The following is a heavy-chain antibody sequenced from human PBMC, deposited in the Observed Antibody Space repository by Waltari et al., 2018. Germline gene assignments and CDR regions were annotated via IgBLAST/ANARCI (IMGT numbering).Heavy chain of an antibody. J-gene: IGHJ5*02. CDR3: ARLSVAAAGTRWFDP. V-gene: IGHV4-39*01. D-gene: IGHD6-13*01. Sequence: QLQLQESGPGLVKPSETLSLTCTVSGGSIRSTSYYWGWIRQPPGKGLEWIGSMSYSGGTYYNPSLKSRVTISADTSKNQFSLRLSSVTAADTAVYYCARLSVAAAGTRWFDPWGQGTLVTVSS. CDR2: MSYSGGT. CDR1: GGSIRSTSYY.